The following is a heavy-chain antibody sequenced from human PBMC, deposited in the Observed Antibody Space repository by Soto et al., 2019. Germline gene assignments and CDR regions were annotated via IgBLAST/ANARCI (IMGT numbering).Heavy chain of an antibody. D-gene: IGHD4-17*01. J-gene: IGHJ4*02. V-gene: IGHV3-9*01. CDR3: AKDSEMTTVTAYYFDY. Sequence: EVQLVESGGGLVQPGRSLRLSCAASGFTFDDYAMHWVWQAPGKGLEWVSGISWNSGSIGYADSVKGRFTISRDNAKNSLYLQMNSLRAEDTALYYCAKDSEMTTVTAYYFDYWGQGTLVTVSS. CDR1: GFTFDDYA. CDR2: ISWNSGSI.